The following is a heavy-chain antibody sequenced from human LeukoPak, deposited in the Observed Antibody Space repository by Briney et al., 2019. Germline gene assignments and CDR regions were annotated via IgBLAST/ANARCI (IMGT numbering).Heavy chain of an antibody. V-gene: IGHV4-59*01. CDR3: ARGAVAGSDDSPHYYYYMDV. Sequence: SETLSLTCTVSGGSISSYYWSWIRQPPGKGLEWIGYIYYSGSTNYNPSLKSRVTISVDTSKNQFSLKLSSVTAADTAVYYCARGAVAGSDDSPHYYYYMDVWGKGTTVTVSS. CDR1: GGSISSYY. J-gene: IGHJ6*03. D-gene: IGHD6-19*01. CDR2: IYYSGST.